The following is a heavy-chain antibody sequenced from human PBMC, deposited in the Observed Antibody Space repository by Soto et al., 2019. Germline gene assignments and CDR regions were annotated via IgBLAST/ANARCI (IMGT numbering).Heavy chain of an antibody. D-gene: IGHD3-3*01. CDR3: ARERYYDFWSGYPDAFDI. CDR2: TYYRSKWYN. J-gene: IGHJ3*02. V-gene: IGHV6-1*01. CDR1: GDSVSSKSAA. Sequence: QTLSLTCAISGDSVSSKSAAWNWIRQSPSRGLEWLGRTYYRSKWYNDYAVSVKSRITINPDTSKNQFSLQLNSVTPEDTAVYYCARERYYDFWSGYPDAFDIWGQGTMVT.